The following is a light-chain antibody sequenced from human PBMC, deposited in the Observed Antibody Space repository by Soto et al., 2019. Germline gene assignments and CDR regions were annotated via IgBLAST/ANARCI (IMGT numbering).Light chain of an antibody. Sequence: EVVLTQSPATRSLSPGERATLSSRDNQSVSANYLAWYQQKPGQAPRLLIYGASSRATGIPDRFSGSGSGTDFTLTISRLEPEDFAVFYCHQYGSSPFTFGPGTKVDIK. CDR2: GAS. V-gene: IGKV3-20*01. CDR3: HQYGSSPFT. J-gene: IGKJ3*01. CDR1: QSVSANY.